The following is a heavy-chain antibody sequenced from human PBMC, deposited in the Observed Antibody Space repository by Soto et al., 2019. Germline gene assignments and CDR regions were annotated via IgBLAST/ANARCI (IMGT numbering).Heavy chain of an antibody. CDR1: GGSISSRGYY. J-gene: IGHJ5*02. CDR3: ATSNWFAP. CDR2: IYYSGST. Sequence: SETLSLTCTVSGGSISSRGYYWGWIRQPPGKGLEWIGTIYYSGSTYYNPSLKSRVTISVDTSKNQFSLKLSSVTAADTAVYYCATSNWFAPWGQGTLVTGSS. V-gene: IGHV4-39*01.